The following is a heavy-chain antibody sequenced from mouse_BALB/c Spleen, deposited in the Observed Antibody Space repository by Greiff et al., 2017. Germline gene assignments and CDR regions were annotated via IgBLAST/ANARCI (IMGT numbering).Heavy chain of an antibody. CDR1: GYTFTSYW. Sequence: VQLQQSGAELAKPGASVKMSCKASGYTFTSYWMHWVKQRPGQGLEWIGYINPSTGYTEYNQKFKDKATLTADKSSSTAYMQLSSLTSEDSAVYYCARPYRSYAMDYWGQGTSVTVSS. CDR3: ARPYRSYAMDY. CDR2: INPSTGYT. J-gene: IGHJ4*01. V-gene: IGHV1-7*01.